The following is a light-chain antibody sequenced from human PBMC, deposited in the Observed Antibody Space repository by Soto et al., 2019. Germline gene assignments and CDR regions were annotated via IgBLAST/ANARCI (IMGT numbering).Light chain of an antibody. Sequence: EIVMTQSPATLSVSPGERVTLSCRASQSVSSNLAWYQQKPGQAPRLLIYSASTRATGIPARFGGGGSGTEFTLAISSLQSEDFAIYYCQQYVNWPPTFTFGQGTKLEIK. CDR1: QSVSSN. J-gene: IGKJ2*01. V-gene: IGKV3-15*01. CDR2: SAS. CDR3: QQYVNWPPTFT.